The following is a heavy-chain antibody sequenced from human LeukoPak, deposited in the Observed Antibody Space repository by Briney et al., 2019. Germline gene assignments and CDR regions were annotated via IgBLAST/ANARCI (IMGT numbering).Heavy chain of an antibody. V-gene: IGHV3-7*01. CDR1: GFTLSSYW. CDR3: ARDLGTTVVTGYFQH. CDR2: IKQDGSEK. Sequence: PGGSLRLSCAASGFTLSSYWMSWVRQAPGKGLEWVANIKQDGSEKYYVDSVKGRFTISRDNAKNSLYLQMNSLRAEDTAVYYCARDLGTTVVTGYFQHWGQGTPVTVSS. J-gene: IGHJ1*01. D-gene: IGHD4-23*01.